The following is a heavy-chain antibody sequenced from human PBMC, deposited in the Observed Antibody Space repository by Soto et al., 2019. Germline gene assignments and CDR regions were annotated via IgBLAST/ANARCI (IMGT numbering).Heavy chain of an antibody. CDR3: ARGPRSYDSSYRANGNFDY. Sequence: SVKVSCKASGGTFSSYAISWVRQAPGQGLEWMGGIIPIFGTANYAQKLQGRVTMTTDTSTSTAYMELRSLRSDDTAVYYCARGPRSYDSSYRANGNFDYWGQGTLVTVSS. J-gene: IGHJ4*02. V-gene: IGHV1-69*05. CDR2: IIPIFGTA. D-gene: IGHD3-22*01. CDR1: GGTFSSYA.